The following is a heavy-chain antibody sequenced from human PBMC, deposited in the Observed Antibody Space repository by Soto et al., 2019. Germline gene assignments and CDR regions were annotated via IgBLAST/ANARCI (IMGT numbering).Heavy chain of an antibody. Sequence: PGGSLRRSCAASGFTFSSYAMTWVRQAPGKGLEWVSAISGSGGSTYYADSVKGRFTISRDNSKNTLYLQMNSLRAEDTAVYYCANGRDDYGDYWGHGALVTVSS. CDR1: GFTFSSYA. V-gene: IGHV3-23*01. J-gene: IGHJ4*01. CDR2: ISGSGGST. CDR3: ANGRDDYGDY.